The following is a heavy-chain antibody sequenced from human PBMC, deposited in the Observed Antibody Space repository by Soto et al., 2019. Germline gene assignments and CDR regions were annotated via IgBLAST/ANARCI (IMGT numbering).Heavy chain of an antibody. J-gene: IGHJ3*02. V-gene: IGHV4-59*12. CDR1: GGSISSYY. CDR2: IYYSGST. CDR3: ERDSYGDYVFAFDI. D-gene: IGHD4-17*01. Sequence: SETLSLTCTVSGGSISSYYWSWIRQPPGKGLEWIGYIYYSGSTNYNPSLKSRVTISVDTSKNQFSLKLSSVTAADTAVYYCERDSYGDYVFAFDIWGQGTMVTVSS.